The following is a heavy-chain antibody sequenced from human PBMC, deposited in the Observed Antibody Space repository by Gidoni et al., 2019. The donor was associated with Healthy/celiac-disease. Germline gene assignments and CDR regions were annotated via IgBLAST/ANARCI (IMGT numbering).Heavy chain of an antibody. CDR1: GFTFGDYA. Sequence: EVQLVESGGGLVKPGRSLRLSCTASGFTFGDYAMSWFRQAPGKGLEWVGFIRSKAYGGTTEYAASVKGRFTISRDDSKSIAYLQMNSLKTEDTAVYYCTRVPGQWLIPHYGMDVWGQGTTVTVSS. J-gene: IGHJ6*02. V-gene: IGHV3-49*05. D-gene: IGHD6-19*01. CDR3: TRVPGQWLIPHYGMDV. CDR2: IRSKAYGGTT.